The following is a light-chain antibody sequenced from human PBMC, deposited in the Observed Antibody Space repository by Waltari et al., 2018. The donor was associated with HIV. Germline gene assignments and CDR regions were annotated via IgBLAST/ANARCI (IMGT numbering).Light chain of an antibody. CDR2: SNN. Sequence: QSVLTQPPSASGTPGQRVTISCSGSSSNIGSYTVNWYQQIPGTAPKLLIFSNNYRPSGVPDRFSCSKSGTSASLAISGLHSDDEAEYFCAAWEDSLNGPIWVFGGGTKLTVL. V-gene: IGLV1-44*01. J-gene: IGLJ3*02. CDR3: AAWEDSLNGPIWV. CDR1: SSNIGSYT.